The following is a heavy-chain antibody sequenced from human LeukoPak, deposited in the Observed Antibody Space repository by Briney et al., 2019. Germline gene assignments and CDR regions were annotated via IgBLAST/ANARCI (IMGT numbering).Heavy chain of an antibody. CDR3: ARYGSGNNWFDP. CDR2: INPNSGGT. CDR1: GYTFTGYY. J-gene: IGHJ5*02. Sequence: ASVKVSCKASGYTFTGYYMHWVRQAPGQGLEWMGWINPNSGGTNYAQKFQGWVTMTRDTSKNQFSLKLSSVTAADTAVYYCARYGSGNNWFDPWGQGTLVTVSS. D-gene: IGHD3-10*01. V-gene: IGHV1-2*04.